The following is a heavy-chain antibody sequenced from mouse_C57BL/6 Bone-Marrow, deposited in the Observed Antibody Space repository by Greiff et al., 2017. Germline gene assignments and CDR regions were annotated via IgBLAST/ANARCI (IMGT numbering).Heavy chain of an antibody. CDR2: ISSGSSTI. J-gene: IGHJ2*01. Sequence: EVKLMESGGGLVKPGGSLKLSCAASGFTFSDYGMHWVRQAPEKGLEWVAYISSGSSTIYYADTVKGRFTISRDNAKKTLFLQMTSLRSEDTAMYYCAKAFVDYWGQGTTLTVSS. V-gene: IGHV5-17*01. CDR3: AKAFVDY. D-gene: IGHD3-2*02. CDR1: GFTFSDYG.